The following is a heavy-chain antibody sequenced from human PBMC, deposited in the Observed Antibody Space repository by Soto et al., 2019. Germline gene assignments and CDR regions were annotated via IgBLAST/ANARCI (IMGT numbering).Heavy chain of an antibody. D-gene: IGHD2-15*01. Sequence: QVQLVQSGAEVKKPGASVKVSCKASGYTFTGYNMHWVRQAPGQGLEWMGWINPNSGGTNYAQKFQGWVTMTRDTSISTAYMELSRLRSDDTAVYYCAILGGERGYCSGGSCPFDYWGQGTLVTVSS. J-gene: IGHJ4*02. CDR3: AILGGERGYCSGGSCPFDY. V-gene: IGHV1-2*04. CDR1: GYTFTGYN. CDR2: INPNSGGT.